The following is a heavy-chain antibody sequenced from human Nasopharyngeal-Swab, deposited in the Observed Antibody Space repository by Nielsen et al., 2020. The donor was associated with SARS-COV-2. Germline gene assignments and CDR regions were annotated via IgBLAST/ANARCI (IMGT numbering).Heavy chain of an antibody. J-gene: IGHJ6*02. V-gene: IGHV1-69*13. CDR2: IIPIFGTA. Sequence: SVKVSCKASGGTFSSYAISWVRQAPGQGLEWMGGIIPIFGTANYAQKFQGRVTITADESTSTAYMELSSLRSEDTAVYYCARFLWGDYRQTEALLASHYYYYGMDVWDQGTTVTVSS. D-gene: IGHD4-11*01. CDR3: ARFLWGDYRQTEALLASHYYYYGMDV. CDR1: GGTFSSYA.